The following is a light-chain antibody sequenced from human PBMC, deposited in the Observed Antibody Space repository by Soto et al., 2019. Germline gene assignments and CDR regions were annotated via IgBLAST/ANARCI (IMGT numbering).Light chain of an antibody. CDR2: GNN. Sequence: QSVLTQSPSVSGAPGQRVSISCTGTSSNIGACFDVHWYQQLPATAPKLLIYGNNNRPSGVPDRFSGSKSVTSASLAITGLQAEDEADYYCQSYDTSLSGGSVFGTGTKVTVL. J-gene: IGLJ1*01. CDR1: SSNIGACFD. V-gene: IGLV1-40*01. CDR3: QSYDTSLSGGSV.